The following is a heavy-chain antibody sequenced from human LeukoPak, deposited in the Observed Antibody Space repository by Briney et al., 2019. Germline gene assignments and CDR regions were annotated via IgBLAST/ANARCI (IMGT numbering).Heavy chain of an antibody. Sequence: GGSLRLSCAASGFTVSANYMSWVRQAPGMGLEWVSVLYSDGSTYYADSVKGRFTVSRDNSKNTLYLQMTSLRAEDSAVYYCARDPSQSRCCSAGSCYYYWGQGTLVTVSS. CDR3: ARDPSQSRCCSAGSCYYY. V-gene: IGHV3-53*01. CDR1: GFTVSANY. J-gene: IGHJ4*02. D-gene: IGHD2-15*01. CDR2: LYSDGST.